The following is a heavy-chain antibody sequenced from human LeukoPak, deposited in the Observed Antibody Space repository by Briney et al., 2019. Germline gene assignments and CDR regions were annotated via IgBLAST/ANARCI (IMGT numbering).Heavy chain of an antibody. CDR3: AKEIDTLGTNAFDI. D-gene: IGHD2-15*01. CDR2: INEDGGKT. J-gene: IGHJ3*02. V-gene: IGHV3-43*02. CDR1: GFSFDDYP. Sequence: GVSLRLSCAASGFSFDDYPMHWVRQAPGKGLEWVSLINEDGGKTFYADSVRGRFTISRDNSKNSLYLQMNSLRTEDTALYYCAKEIDTLGTNAFDILGQGTIVTVSS.